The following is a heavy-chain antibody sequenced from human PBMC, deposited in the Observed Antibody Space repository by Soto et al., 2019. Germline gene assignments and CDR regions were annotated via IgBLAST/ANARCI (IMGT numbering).Heavy chain of an antibody. D-gene: IGHD6-6*01. V-gene: IGHV4-31*03. J-gene: IGHJ4*02. CDR1: GGSISSGGYY. CDR2: IYYSGST. Sequence: SETLSLTCTVSGGSISSGGYYWSWIRQHPRKGLEWIGYIYYSGSTHYNPSLKSRVTISVDTSKNQFSLKLSSVTAADTAVYYCAREISSSSGRYFDYWGQGTLVTVSS. CDR3: AREISSSSGRYFDY.